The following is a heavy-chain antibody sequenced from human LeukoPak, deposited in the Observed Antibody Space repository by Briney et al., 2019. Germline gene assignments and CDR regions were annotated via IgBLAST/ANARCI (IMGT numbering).Heavy chain of an antibody. CDR2: IYHDGNM. CDR1: GGSISSSSYY. CDR3: AETNTQDWFDP. V-gene: IGHV4-39*07. J-gene: IGHJ5*02. D-gene: IGHD1-7*01. Sequence: SETLSLTCSVFGGSISSSSYYWGWIRQSPGKGLEWIASIYHDGNMFYNPSLKSRVAISVDTAKSQVSLRLRSVTAADTAVYYCAETNTQDWFDPWGQGTLVTVSS.